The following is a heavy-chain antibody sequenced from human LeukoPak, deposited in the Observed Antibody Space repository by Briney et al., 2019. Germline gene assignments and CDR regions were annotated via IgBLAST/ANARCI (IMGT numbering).Heavy chain of an antibody. CDR1: GGSISSSSYH. D-gene: IGHD6-13*01. Sequence: PSETLSLTCTVSGGSISSSSYHWGWIRQPPGKGLEWIGSIYYTGNTYYKSSLKSRVTISVDTSKNQFSLKLTSVTAADTALYYCARQDHENLAAAYDYWGQGTLVTVSP. CDR3: ARQDHENLAAAYDY. CDR2: IYYTGNT. J-gene: IGHJ4*02. V-gene: IGHV4-39*01.